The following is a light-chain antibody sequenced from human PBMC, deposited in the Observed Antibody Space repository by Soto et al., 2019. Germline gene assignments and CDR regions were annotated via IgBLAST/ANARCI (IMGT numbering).Light chain of an antibody. V-gene: IGLV2-11*01. Sequence: QSALAQPRSVSGSPGQSVTIPCTGTSSDVGYYNYVSWYQQHPGTAPKLMIYDVSMRPSGVPDRFSGSKSGNTASLTISGLQAEDEADYYCCSYAGSYTFYVFGTGTKVTVL. CDR2: DVS. CDR3: CSYAGSYTFYV. CDR1: SSDVGYYNY. J-gene: IGLJ1*01.